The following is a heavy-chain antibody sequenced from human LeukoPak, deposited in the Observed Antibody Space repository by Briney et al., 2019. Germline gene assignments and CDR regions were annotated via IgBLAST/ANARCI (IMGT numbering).Heavy chain of an antibody. D-gene: IGHD4-4*01. Sequence: RASVKVSCKASGYTFTGYYMHWVRQAPGQGLEWMGWINPNSGGTNYAQNFQDRVTMTRDTSISTAYMELSRLRSDDTAVYYCARGNDFSNSGPLLDYWGQGTLVTVSS. J-gene: IGHJ4*02. CDR3: ARGNDFSNSGPLLDY. V-gene: IGHV1-2*02. CDR1: GYTFTGYY. CDR2: INPNSGGT.